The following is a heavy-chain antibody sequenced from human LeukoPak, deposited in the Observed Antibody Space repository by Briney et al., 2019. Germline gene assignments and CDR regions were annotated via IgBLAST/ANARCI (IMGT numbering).Heavy chain of an antibody. Sequence: SGGSLRLSCAGSGFIFSNYAMNWVRQAPGQGLEWVSTISSSGDATFYADAVKGRLTISRDNSKNTLYLQMYSLRAEDTAIYYCAKAPPYTKYFDYWGQGTLLTVSS. V-gene: IGHV3-23*01. D-gene: IGHD1-1*01. CDR2: ISSSGDAT. CDR1: GFIFSNYA. J-gene: IGHJ4*02. CDR3: AKAPPYTKYFDY.